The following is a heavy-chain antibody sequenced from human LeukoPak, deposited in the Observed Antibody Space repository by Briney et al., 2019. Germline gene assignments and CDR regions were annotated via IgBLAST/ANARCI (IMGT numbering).Heavy chain of an antibody. CDR3: AKGLYRRAIVVVINYYGMDV. CDR2: ISGSGGST. CDR1: GFTFSSYA. V-gene: IGHV3-23*01. D-gene: IGHD3-22*01. J-gene: IGHJ6*02. Sequence: PGGSLRLSCAASGFTFSSYAMSWVRQAPGKGLEWVSAISGSGGSTYYADSVKGRFTISRDNSKNTLYLQMNSLRAEDTAVYYCAKGLYRRAIVVVINYYGMDVWGQGTTVTVSS.